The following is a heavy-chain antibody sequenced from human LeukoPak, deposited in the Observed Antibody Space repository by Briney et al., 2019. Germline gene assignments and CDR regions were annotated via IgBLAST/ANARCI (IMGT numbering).Heavy chain of an antibody. J-gene: IGHJ4*02. CDR3: ARVSGGYSGYGYFDY. Sequence: SVKVSCKASGGTFSTYAISWVRQAPGQGLEWMGGIIPIFGTANYAQKFQGRVTITTDESTSTAYMELSSLRSEDTAMYYCARVSGGYSGYGYFDYWGQGTLVTVSS. D-gene: IGHD5-12*01. CDR1: GGTFSTYA. CDR2: IIPIFGTA. V-gene: IGHV1-69*05.